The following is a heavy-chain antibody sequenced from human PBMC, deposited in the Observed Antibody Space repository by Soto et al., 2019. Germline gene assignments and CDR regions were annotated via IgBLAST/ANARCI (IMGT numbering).Heavy chain of an antibody. Sequence: QITLKKSGPALVTPTQTLTLTCSFSGFSLTTNGVGVGWIRQPPGETLEWLALIYWDDDKRYRPSLRSRLAINKDTSKYQVVLTMTNMDPVDTATYFCAHRLFGKRAPWDWCYFDFWGQGTLVTVSS. CDR1: GFSLTTNGVG. J-gene: IGHJ4*02. CDR2: IYWDDDK. CDR3: AHRLFGKRAPWDWCYFDF. D-gene: IGHD2-8*01. V-gene: IGHV2-5*02.